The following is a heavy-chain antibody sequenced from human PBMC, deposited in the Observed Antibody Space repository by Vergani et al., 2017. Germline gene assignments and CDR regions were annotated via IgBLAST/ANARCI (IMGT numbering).Heavy chain of an antibody. CDR3: ARQKDYYMDV. Sequence: QVQLQESGPGQVKPSQTLSLICNVSGYSLSSGGYYWTWIRQRPGKGLEWIGYIYYSGTTYYNPSLESRITISLDTSENHLSLKLTSVTAADTAVYYCARQKDYYMDVWGKGATVTVS. CDR2: IYYSGTT. CDR1: GYSLSSGGYY. V-gene: IGHV4-31*03. J-gene: IGHJ6*03.